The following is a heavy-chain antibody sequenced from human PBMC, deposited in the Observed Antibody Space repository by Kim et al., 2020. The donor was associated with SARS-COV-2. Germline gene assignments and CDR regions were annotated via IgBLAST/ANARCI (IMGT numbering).Heavy chain of an antibody. CDR2: IYYSGST. J-gene: IGHJ3*02. CDR1: GGSISSGGYY. V-gene: IGHV4-31*03. Sequence: SETLSLTCTVSGGSISSGGYYWRWIRQHPGKGLEWIGYIYYSGSTYYNPSLKSRVTISVDTSKNQFSLKLSSVTAADTAVYYCARASITMVRGVILNAFDIWGQGTMVTVSS. CDR3: ARASITMVRGVILNAFDI. D-gene: IGHD3-10*01.